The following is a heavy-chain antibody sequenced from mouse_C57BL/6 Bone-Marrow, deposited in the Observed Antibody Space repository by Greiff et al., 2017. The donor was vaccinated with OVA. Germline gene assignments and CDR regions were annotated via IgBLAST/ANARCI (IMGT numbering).Heavy chain of an antibody. V-gene: IGHV14-1*01. Sequence: EVHLVESGAELVRPGASVKLSCTASGFNIKDYYMHWVKQRPEQGLEWIGRIDPEDGDTEYAPKFQGKATMTADTSSNTAYLQLSSLTSEDTAVYYCTTRGDSFTTVVPAYAMDYWGQGTSVTVSS. CDR2: IDPEDGDT. CDR1: GFNIKDYY. CDR3: TTRGDSFTTVVPAYAMDY. J-gene: IGHJ4*01. D-gene: IGHD1-1*01.